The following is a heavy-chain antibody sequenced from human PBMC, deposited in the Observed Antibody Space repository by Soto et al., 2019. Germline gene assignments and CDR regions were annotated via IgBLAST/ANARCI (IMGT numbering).Heavy chain of an antibody. CDR1: GGSISRGGYS. J-gene: IGHJ5*02. Sequence: ASETLSPTCAVSGGSISRGGYSWSWIRQPPGKGLEWIGYIYHSGSTYYNPSLKSRVTISVDRSKNQFSLKLSSVTAADTAVYYCARVPDRWGQGTLVTVSS. CDR3: ARVPDR. D-gene: IGHD2-2*01. CDR2: IYHSGST. V-gene: IGHV4-30-2*01.